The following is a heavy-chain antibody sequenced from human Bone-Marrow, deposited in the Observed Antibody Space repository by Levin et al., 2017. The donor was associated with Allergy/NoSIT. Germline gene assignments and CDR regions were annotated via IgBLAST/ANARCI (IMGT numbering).Heavy chain of an antibody. J-gene: IGHJ4*02. Sequence: GESLKISCAASGFTFSSHAMSWVRQAPGKGLEWVSLITGSSSSTYYADSVKGRFTISRDNSKNTLYLHMNSLRADDTAVYYCAKDQDSSGWYGADYFDAWGQGVLVTVSS. CDR2: ITGSSSST. CDR1: GFTFSSHA. V-gene: IGHV3-23*01. CDR3: AKDQDSSGWYGADYFDA. D-gene: IGHD6-19*01.